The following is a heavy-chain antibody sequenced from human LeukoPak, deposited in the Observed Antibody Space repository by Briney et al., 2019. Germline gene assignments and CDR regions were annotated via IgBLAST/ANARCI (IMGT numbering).Heavy chain of an antibody. D-gene: IGHD3-3*01. Sequence: PGESLKISCNGSGYSFTSYWIGWVRQMPGKGLEWMGIIYPGDSDTRYSPSFQGQVTISADKSISTAYLQWSSLNATDTAMYYCARPTGGYDFWSGYYYFAYWGQGTLVTVSS. CDR2: IYPGDSDT. CDR3: ARPTGGYDFWSGYYYFAY. CDR1: GYSFTSYW. J-gene: IGHJ4*02. V-gene: IGHV5-51*01.